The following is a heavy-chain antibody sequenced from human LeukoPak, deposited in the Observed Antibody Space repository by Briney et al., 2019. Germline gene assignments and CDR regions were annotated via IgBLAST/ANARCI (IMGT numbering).Heavy chain of an antibody. CDR2: ISGSGGST. D-gene: IGHD3-10*01. J-gene: IGHJ4*02. V-gene: IGHV3-23*01. CDR1: GFTFSSYA. Sequence: PGGSLRLSCAASGFTFSSYAMSWVRQAPGKGLEWVSGISGSGGSTYYADSVKGRFTISRDNSKSTLYLQMNSLRAEDTAVYYCAIEEGAYYGSGTYFDYWGRGTLVTVSS. CDR3: AIEEGAYYGSGTYFDY.